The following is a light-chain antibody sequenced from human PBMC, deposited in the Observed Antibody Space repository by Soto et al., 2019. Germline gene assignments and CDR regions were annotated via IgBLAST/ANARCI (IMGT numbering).Light chain of an antibody. V-gene: IGLV2-14*03. J-gene: IGLJ2*01. Sequence: QSALTQPASVSGSPGQSITISCTGTSRDVGGYNYVSWYQQHPGKAPKLIIYDVTSRPSGVSYRFSGSKSVNTASLTISGLQAEDEADYYCRSYTSDITLIFGGGTKVTVL. CDR1: SRDVGGYNY. CDR2: DVT. CDR3: RSYTSDITLI.